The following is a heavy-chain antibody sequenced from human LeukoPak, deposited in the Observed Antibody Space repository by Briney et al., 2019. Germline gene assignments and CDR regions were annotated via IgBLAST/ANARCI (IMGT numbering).Heavy chain of an antibody. J-gene: IGHJ1*01. Sequence: ASVKVSCKASGYTFTGYYMHWVRQAPGQGLECMGRINPNSGGTNYAQKFQGRVTMTRDTSISTAYMELSRLRSDDTAVYYCARAPEMSGSYYDQYFQHWGQGTLVTVSS. V-gene: IGHV1-2*06. CDR2: INPNSGGT. CDR1: GYTFTGYY. D-gene: IGHD1-26*01. CDR3: ARAPEMSGSYYDQYFQH.